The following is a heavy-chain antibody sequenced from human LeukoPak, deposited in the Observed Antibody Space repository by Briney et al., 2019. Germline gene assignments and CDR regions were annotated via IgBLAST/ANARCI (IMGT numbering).Heavy chain of an antibody. CDR3: AKGLGPSAPNGRVFDF. D-gene: IGHD2-2*01. V-gene: IGHV3-23*01. J-gene: IGHJ4*02. Sequence: GGSLRLSCAASGFIFSNYAMSWVRLAPGKGLEWVSIITDSSGDTKHADSVRGRFTISRDNSKNILYLQMNSLRVEDTAVYFCAKGLGPSAPNGRVFDFWGQGTLVTVSS. CDR2: ITDSSGDT. CDR1: GFIFSNYA.